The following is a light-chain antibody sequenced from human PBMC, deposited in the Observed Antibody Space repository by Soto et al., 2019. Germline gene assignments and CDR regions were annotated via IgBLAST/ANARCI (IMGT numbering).Light chain of an antibody. CDR2: GAS. Sequence: EIVLTQSPGTLSLSPGERATLSCWASQSVSSNYLAWYQQKPGQAPRLLIYGASSRATGIPDRFSGSGSGTDFTLTISRVEPEDFAVYYCQHYGSSPRGTFGQGTKVEIK. CDR1: QSVSSNY. J-gene: IGKJ1*01. CDR3: QHYGSSPRGT. V-gene: IGKV3-20*01.